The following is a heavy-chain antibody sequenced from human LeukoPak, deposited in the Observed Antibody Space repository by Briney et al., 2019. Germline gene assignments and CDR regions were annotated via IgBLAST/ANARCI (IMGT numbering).Heavy chain of an antibody. CDR3: ARVAYSSGWYFFDY. CDR2: INAGNGNT. V-gene: IGHV1-3*01. D-gene: IGHD6-19*01. CDR1: GYTFTSYA. Sequence: ASVKVSCKASGYTFTSYAMHWVRQAPGQRLEWMGWINAGNGNTKNSQKFQGRVTITRDTSASTAYMELSSLRSEDTAVYYCARVAYSSGWYFFDYWGQGTLVTVSS. J-gene: IGHJ4*02.